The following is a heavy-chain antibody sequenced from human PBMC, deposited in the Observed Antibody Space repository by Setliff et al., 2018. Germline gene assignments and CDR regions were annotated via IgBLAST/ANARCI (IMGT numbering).Heavy chain of an antibody. CDR2: INLNTGNI. D-gene: IGHD5-12*01. CDR1: GFSFSDYL. J-gene: IGHJ4*02. V-gene: IGHV1-2*02. CDR3: ARDTLALKDITLFDY. Sequence: ASGKVSCKASGFSFSDYLMNWMRQTPDQRLEWMGRINLNTGNIFYAQEFQGRVTLTRDASISTAYMELTGLRYDDTAIYYCARDTLALKDITLFDYWGQGTLVTVSS.